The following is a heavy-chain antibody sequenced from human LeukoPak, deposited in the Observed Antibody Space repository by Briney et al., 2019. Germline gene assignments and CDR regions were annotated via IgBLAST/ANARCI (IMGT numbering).Heavy chain of an antibody. D-gene: IGHD2-15*01. CDR2: ISSSAVTI. CDR3: VAANPNSDY. CDR1: GFAVNDYY. J-gene: IGHJ4*02. V-gene: IGHV3-11*04. Sequence: PGGSLRLSCSASGFAVNDYYMSWIRQTPGKGLEWISYISSSAVTIYYADSVKGRFTISRDITKNTLYLQMNTLRVEDTAVYYCVAANPNSDYWGQGTLVTVSS.